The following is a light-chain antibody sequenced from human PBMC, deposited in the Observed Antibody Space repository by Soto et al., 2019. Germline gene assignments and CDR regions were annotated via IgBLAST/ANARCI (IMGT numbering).Light chain of an antibody. CDR1: QSVSSSC. Sequence: EIVLTQSPGTLSSSPGERATLSCRASQSVSSSCLAWYQQKPGQAPRLLIYGASSRATGIPDRFSGSGSGTDFTLTIIRLEPEDFAMYYCQQYVSSLFTFGPGTKVDIK. J-gene: IGKJ3*01. CDR2: GAS. CDR3: QQYVSSLFT. V-gene: IGKV3-20*01.